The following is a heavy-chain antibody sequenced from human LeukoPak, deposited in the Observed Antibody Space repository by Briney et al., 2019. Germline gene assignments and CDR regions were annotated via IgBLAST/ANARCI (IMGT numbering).Heavy chain of an antibody. CDR1: GGSISSYY. CDR2: IYTSGST. Sequence: SETLSLTCTVSGGSISSYYWSWIRQPAGKGLEWIGRIYTSGSTNYNPSLKSRVTMSVDTSKNQFSLKLSSVTAADTAVYYCACSGYYHGWFDPWGQGTLVTVSS. D-gene: IGHD3-22*01. J-gene: IGHJ5*02. V-gene: IGHV4-4*07. CDR3: ACSGYYHGWFDP.